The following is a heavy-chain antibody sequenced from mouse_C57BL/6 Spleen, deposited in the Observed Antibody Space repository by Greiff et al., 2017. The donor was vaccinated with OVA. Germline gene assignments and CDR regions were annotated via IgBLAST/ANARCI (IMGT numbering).Heavy chain of an antibody. J-gene: IGHJ4*01. Sequence: VQLQQSGAELVRPGASVKLSCTASGFNIKDDYMHWVKQRTGQGLEWIGEIYPRSGNTYYNEKFKGKATLTADKSSSTAYMELRSLTSEDSAVYFCARLGDYDEGQAMDYWGQGTSVTVSS. CDR3: ARLGDYDEGQAMDY. CDR1: GFNIKDDY. CDR2: IYPRSGNT. D-gene: IGHD2-4*01. V-gene: IGHV1-81*01.